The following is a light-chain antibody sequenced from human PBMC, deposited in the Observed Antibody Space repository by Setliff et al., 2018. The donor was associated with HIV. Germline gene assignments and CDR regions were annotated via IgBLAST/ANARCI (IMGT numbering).Light chain of an antibody. Sequence: SYELTQPPSVSVAPGKTARITCGGNNIGGKSVHWYQQKPGQAPVLVVYDDNDRPSGIPERFSGSNSGNTATLTISRVEAGDEADYYCQVWDSGSDHVVFGGGTKVTVL. CDR3: QVWDSGSDHVV. V-gene: IGLV3-21*03. J-gene: IGLJ3*02. CDR1: NIGGKS. CDR2: DDN.